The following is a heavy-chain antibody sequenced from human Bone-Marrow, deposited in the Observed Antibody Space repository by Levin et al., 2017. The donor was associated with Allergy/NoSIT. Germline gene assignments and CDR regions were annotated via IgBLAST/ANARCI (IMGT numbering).Heavy chain of an antibody. CDR3: ASYDYYDSTPKRKGGAFDI. D-gene: IGHD3-22*01. V-gene: IGHV1-69*06. CDR1: GGTFSSYA. CDR2: IIPIFGTA. J-gene: IGHJ3*02. Sequence: ASVKVSCKASGGTFSSYAISWVRQAPGQGLEWMGGIIPIFGTANYAQKFQGRVTITADKSTSTAYMELSSLRSEDTAVYYCASYDYYDSTPKRKGGAFDIWGQGTMVTVSS.